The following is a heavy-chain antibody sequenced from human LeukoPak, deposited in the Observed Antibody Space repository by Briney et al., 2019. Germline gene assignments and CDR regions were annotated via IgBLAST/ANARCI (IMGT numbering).Heavy chain of an antibody. Sequence: PGGSLRLSCSASGFTFDNYAMHWVRQAPMKGLEWVASINWRSDEIGYADSVKGRFTISRDNAKNSLYLQMNSLRAADTAIYYCARNAKEEVYDYIWGTADAFDIWGQGTMVTVFS. V-gene: IGHV3-9*01. CDR3: ARNAKEEVYDYIWGTADAFDI. CDR2: INWRSDEI. CDR1: GFTFDNYA. D-gene: IGHD3-16*01. J-gene: IGHJ3*02.